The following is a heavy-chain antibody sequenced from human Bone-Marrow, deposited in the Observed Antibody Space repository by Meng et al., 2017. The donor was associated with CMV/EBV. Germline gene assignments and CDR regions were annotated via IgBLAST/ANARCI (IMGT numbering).Heavy chain of an antibody. J-gene: IGHJ6*02. CDR2: ISAYNGNT. CDR3: ARDRTGDCSSTSCYNYYYYYGMDV. V-gene: IGHV1-18*01. D-gene: IGHD2-2*02. CDR1: GYTFTSYG. Sequence: ASVKVSCKASGYTFTSYGISWVRQAPGQGLEWMGWISAYNGNTNYAQKLQGRVTITTDESTSTAYMELSSLRSEDTAVYYCARDRTGDCSSTSCYNYYYYYGMDVWGQGTTVTVSS.